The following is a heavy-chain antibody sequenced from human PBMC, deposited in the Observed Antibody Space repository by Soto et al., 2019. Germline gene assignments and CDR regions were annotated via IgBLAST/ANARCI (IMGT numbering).Heavy chain of an antibody. CDR2: INSDGSST. CDR3: ARDPTHFYDSSGYYDY. CDR1: GFTFRSYA. V-gene: IGHV3-74*01. D-gene: IGHD3-22*01. J-gene: IGHJ4*02. Sequence: GSLRLSCAASGFTFRSYAMHWVRQAPGKGLVWVSRINSDGSSTSYADSVKGRFTISRDNAKNTLYLQMNSLRAEDTAVYYCARDPTHFYDSSGYYDYWGQGTLVTVSS.